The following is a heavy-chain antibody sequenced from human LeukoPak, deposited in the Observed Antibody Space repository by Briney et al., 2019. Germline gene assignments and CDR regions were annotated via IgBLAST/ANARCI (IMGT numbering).Heavy chain of an antibody. CDR2: INQDGSEK. J-gene: IGHJ5*02. V-gene: IGHV3-7*01. D-gene: IGHD1-26*01. Sequence: GSLRLSRATSGFTFSSYWMSWVRQAPGKGLEWVAYINQDGSEKNYADSVKGRFTVSRDNAKNSLFLEMNSLRVEDTFMYYCTRDHRGRPWEWFDPWGQGTLVTVSS. CDR3: TRDHRGRPWEWFDP. CDR1: GFTFSSYW.